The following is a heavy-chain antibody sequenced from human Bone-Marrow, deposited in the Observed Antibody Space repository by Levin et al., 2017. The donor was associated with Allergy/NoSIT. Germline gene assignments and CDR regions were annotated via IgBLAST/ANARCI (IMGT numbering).Heavy chain of an antibody. CDR2: TRNKAKSYTT. V-gene: IGHV3-72*01. J-gene: IGHJ6*02. Sequence: GGSLRLSCAASGFTFSDHYMDWVRQAPGKGLEWVGRTRNKAKSYTTEYATSVKGRLRISRDDSKNSLYLQMNSLKTEDTAVYYCARGATATTNYYYGLDVWGQGTTVTVSS. CDR1: GFTFSDHY. CDR3: ARGATATTNYYYGLDV. D-gene: IGHD4-11*01.